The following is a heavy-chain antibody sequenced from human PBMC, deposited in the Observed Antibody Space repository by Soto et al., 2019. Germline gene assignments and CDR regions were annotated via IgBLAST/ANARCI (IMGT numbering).Heavy chain of an antibody. CDR3: ARATGTTNFGDY. CDR2: IYYDGST. Sequence: SETLSLTCTVSGDSINKYYWNWMRQPPGKGLEWIGYIYYDGSTDYNLSLRSRVIISLDTSKNQFSLKLNSVTAADTAIYYCARATGTTNFGDYWGQGTLVTVSS. J-gene: IGHJ4*02. V-gene: IGHV4-59*01. D-gene: IGHD1-1*01. CDR1: GDSINKYY.